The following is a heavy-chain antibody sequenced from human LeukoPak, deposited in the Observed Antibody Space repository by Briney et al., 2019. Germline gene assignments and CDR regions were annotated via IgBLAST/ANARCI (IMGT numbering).Heavy chain of an antibody. Sequence: GGSLRLSCAASGFTFTNYAMHWVRQAPGKGLEWVSGISWNSGSIGYADSVKGRFTISRDNAKNSLYLQMNSLRAEDTALYYCAKDKVPAAGNNWFDPWGRGTLVTVSS. V-gene: IGHV3-9*01. CDR1: GFTFTNYA. CDR2: ISWNSGSI. CDR3: AKDKVPAAGNNWFDP. D-gene: IGHD6-13*01. J-gene: IGHJ5*02.